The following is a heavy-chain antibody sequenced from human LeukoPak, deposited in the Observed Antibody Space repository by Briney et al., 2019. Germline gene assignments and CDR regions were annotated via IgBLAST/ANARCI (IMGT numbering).Heavy chain of an antibody. V-gene: IGHV3-30-3*01. J-gene: IGHJ6*02. CDR1: AFIFSGHW. CDR3: ARDRDIVVVPAAIPFYYYYGMDV. D-gene: IGHD2-2*02. Sequence: GGSLRLSCEGSAFIFSGHWMNWVRQAPGKGLEWVAVISYDGSNKYYADSVKGRFTISRDNSKNTLYLQMNSLRAEDTAVYYCARDRDIVVVPAAIPFYYYYGMDVWGQGTTVTVSS. CDR2: ISYDGSNK.